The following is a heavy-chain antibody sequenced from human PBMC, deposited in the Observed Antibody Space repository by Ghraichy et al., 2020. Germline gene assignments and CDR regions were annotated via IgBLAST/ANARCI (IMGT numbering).Heavy chain of an antibody. Sequence: GGSLRLSCTTSGVAFSGLWLSWVRQAPGKGPEWVGRIIGKASGETKDYAAPVKGRFTISRDDSKNTLYLQMDSLRNEDTGVYFCTTDRPHSGMVTFDYWGPGTQVTVSS. D-gene: IGHD5-18*01. CDR2: IIGKASGETK. V-gene: IGHV3-15*01. J-gene: IGHJ4*03. CDR3: TTDRPHSGMVTFDY. CDR1: GVAFSGLW.